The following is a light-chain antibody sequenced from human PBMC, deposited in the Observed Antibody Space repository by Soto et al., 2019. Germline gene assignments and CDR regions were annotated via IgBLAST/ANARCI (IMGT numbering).Light chain of an antibody. CDR2: KAS. Sequence: DIQMTQSPSTLSASVGDRVTITCRASQTISSWLHWYQQTPGKAPKVMIYKASSLQSGVPSSFSCSGSGTDFALTSSSRQPDDFATYYCRKYHSYPYHFGQGTKLEIK. V-gene: IGKV1-5*03. CDR3: RKYHSYPYH. J-gene: IGKJ2*01. CDR1: QTISSW.